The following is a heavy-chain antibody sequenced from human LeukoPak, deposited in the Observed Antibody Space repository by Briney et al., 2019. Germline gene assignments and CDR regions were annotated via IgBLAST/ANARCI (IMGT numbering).Heavy chain of an antibody. J-gene: IGHJ6*03. Sequence: ASVKVSCKASGYTFTSYYMHWVRQAPGQGLEWMGIINPSGGSTSYAQKFQGRVTMTRDTSTSTVYMELSSLRSEDTAVYYCARNYYDSSGYPYYYYMDVWGKGPRSPSP. CDR2: INPSGGST. CDR3: ARNYYDSSGYPYYYYMDV. CDR1: GYTFTSYY. D-gene: IGHD3-22*01. V-gene: IGHV1-46*01.